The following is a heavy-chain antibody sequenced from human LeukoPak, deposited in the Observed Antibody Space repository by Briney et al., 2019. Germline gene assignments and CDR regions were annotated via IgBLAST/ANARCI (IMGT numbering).Heavy chain of an antibody. V-gene: IGHV4-34*01. Sequence: SETLSLTCAVYGGSFSGYHWSWIRQSPGKGLEWIGEINHSGSTNYNPSLKSRVTISVDTSKNQFSLKLTSVTAADTAVYYCARGGTMVRANFDNWGQGTLVTVAS. D-gene: IGHD3-10*01. CDR2: INHSGST. J-gene: IGHJ4*02. CDR1: GGSFSGYH. CDR3: ARGGTMVRANFDN.